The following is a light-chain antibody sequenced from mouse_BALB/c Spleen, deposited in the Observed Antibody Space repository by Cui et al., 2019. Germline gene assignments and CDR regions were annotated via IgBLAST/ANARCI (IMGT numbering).Light chain of an antibody. Sequence: QMNQFPSSLSASLGDTITITCHASPNTNVWLSWYPQKPGNIPKLLIYKASNMHTGVPSRFSGSGSGTGFTLTISSLQPEDIATYYCQQGQSYPWTFGGGTKLEIK. CDR3: QQGQSYPWT. V-gene: IGKV11-125*01. CDR2: KAS. CDR1: PNTNVW. J-gene: IGKJ1*01.